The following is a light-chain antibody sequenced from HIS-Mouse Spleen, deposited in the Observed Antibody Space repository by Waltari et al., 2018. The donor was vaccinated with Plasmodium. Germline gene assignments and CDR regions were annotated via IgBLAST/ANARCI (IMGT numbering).Light chain of an antibody. CDR3: QQYNNWSFT. V-gene: IGKV3-15*01. Sequence: EIVMTQSPATLSVSPGERATPSCRASQSVSSNVAWYQQKPGQAPRLLIYGASTRATGIPARFSGSGSGTEFTLTISSLQSEDFAVYYCQQYNNWSFTFGPGTKVDIK. CDR1: QSVSSN. J-gene: IGKJ3*01. CDR2: GAS.